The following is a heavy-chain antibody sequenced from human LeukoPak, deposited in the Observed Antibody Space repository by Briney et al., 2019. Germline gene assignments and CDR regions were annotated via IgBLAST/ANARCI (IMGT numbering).Heavy chain of an antibody. CDR2: IYYSGST. V-gene: IGHV4-39*07. Sequence: SETLSLTCTVSGGSISSSSYYWGWIRQPPGKGLEWIGSIYYSGSTYYNPSLKSRVTISVDTSKNQFSLKLSSVTAADTAVYYCARVVFSTIHDAFDIWGQGTMVTVSS. D-gene: IGHD3-9*01. CDR3: ARVVFSTIHDAFDI. J-gene: IGHJ3*02. CDR1: GGSISSSSYY.